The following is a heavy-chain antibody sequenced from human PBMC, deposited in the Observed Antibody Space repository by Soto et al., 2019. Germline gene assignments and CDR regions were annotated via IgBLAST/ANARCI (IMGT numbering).Heavy chain of an antibody. CDR3: ARDLEINYYYGSGSYSYFDY. V-gene: IGHV1-46*01. CDR1: GYTFTSYY. CDR2: INPSGGST. Sequence: ASVKVSCKASGYTFTSYYMHWVRQAPGQGLEWMGIINPSGGSTSYAQKFQGRVTMTRDTSTSTVYMELSSMRSEDTDVYYCARDLEINYYYGSGSYSYFDYWGQGTLVTVSS. J-gene: IGHJ4*02. D-gene: IGHD3-10*01.